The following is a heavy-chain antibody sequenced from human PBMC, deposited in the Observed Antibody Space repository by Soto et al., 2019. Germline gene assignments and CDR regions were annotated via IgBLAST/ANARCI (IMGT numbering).Heavy chain of an antibody. CDR3: ARVGVGGVYYYYYMDV. CDR2: IKQDGSEK. Sequence: GGSLRLSCAASGFTFSSYWMSWVRQAPGKGLEWVANIKQDGSEKYYVDSVKGRFTISRDNAKNSLYLQMNSLRAEDTAVYYCARVGVGGVYYYYYMDVWGKGTTVTVSS. V-gene: IGHV3-7*01. J-gene: IGHJ6*03. D-gene: IGHD1-26*01. CDR1: GFTFSSYW.